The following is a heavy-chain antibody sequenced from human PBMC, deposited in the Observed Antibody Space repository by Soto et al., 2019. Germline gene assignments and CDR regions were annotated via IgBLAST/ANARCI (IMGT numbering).Heavy chain of an antibody. CDR2: IYYSGST. CDR3: ARYLDYGANYYFGY. J-gene: IGHJ4*02. V-gene: IGHV4-61*01. Sequence: PSETLSLTCTVSGGSISSGSYYWNWIRQPPGKGLEWIGYIYYSGSTNYNPSLKSRVTISADTSKNHFSLKLSSVTAADTAMYYCARYLDYGANYYFGYWGQGTLVTVSS. D-gene: IGHD4-17*01. CDR1: GGSISSGSYY.